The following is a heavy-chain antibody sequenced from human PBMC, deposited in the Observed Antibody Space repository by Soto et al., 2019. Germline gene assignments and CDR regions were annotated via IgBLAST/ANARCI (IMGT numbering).Heavy chain of an antibody. CDR3: ASLAQYCSSTSCYNY. J-gene: IGHJ4*02. V-gene: IGHV1-69*02. CDR2: IIPILGIA. D-gene: IGHD2-2*02. CDR1: GGTFSSYT. Sequence: SVKVSCKAPGGTFSSYTISWVRQAPGQGLEWMGRIIPILGIANYAQKFQGRVTITADKSSSTAYMELSSLRSEDTAVYYCASLAQYCSSTSCYNYWGQGTLVTVSS.